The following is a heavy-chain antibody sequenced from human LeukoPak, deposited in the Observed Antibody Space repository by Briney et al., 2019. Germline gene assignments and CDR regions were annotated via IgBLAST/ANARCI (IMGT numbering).Heavy chain of an antibody. CDR2: IFDSGTT. Sequence: SETLSLTCTVSGGSLSSGDYCWSWIRQLPGKGLEWIGYIFDSGTTHYNPSLKSRVSISVDTSKNQFSLKLNSLTAADTAVYYCAGADYFDSRGNQVLFEHWGQGTLVTVSS. J-gene: IGHJ4*02. V-gene: IGHV4-31*03. D-gene: IGHD3-22*01. CDR3: AGADYFDSRGNQVLFEH. CDR1: GGSLSSGDYC.